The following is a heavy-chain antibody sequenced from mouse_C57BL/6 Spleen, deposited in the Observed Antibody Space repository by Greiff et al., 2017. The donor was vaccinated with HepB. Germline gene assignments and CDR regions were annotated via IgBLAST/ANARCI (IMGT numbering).Heavy chain of an antibody. Sequence: VQLQQSGAELMKPGASVKLSCKATGYTFTGYWIEWVKQRPGHGLEWIGEILPGSGSTNYNEKFKGKATFTADTSSNTAYMQLSSLTTEDSAIYYCAREVALDSSGYAWFAYWGQGTLVTVSA. CDR3: AREVALDSSGYAWFAY. CDR1: GYTFTGYW. CDR2: ILPGSGST. D-gene: IGHD3-2*02. J-gene: IGHJ3*01. V-gene: IGHV1-9*01.